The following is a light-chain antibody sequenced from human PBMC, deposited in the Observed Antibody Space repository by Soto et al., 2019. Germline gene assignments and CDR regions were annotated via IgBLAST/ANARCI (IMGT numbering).Light chain of an antibody. V-gene: IGLV7-43*01. J-gene: IGLJ2*01. Sequence: QAVATQEPSLTVSPGGTVTLTCASGTGAVTSGDYPNWFQQKPGQAPRALIYGTSNKHSWTPARFSGSLLGGKAALTLSGVQPEDEAEYYCLLYYGGAQLVFGGGTQLTVL. CDR2: GTS. CDR3: LLYYGGAQLV. CDR1: TGAVTSGDY.